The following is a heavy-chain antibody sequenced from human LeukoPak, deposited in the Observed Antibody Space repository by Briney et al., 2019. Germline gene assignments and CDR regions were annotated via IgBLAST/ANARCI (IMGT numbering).Heavy chain of an antibody. CDR1: GYTFTTYY. Sequence: ASVKVSCKASGYTFTTYYIHWVRQAPGQGLEWMGIINPSDGSTNYAQKFQGRVTMTRDMSTSTAYMELSSLRSEDTAVYYCARGEGVRAGYYDSSGYKGWFDPWGQGTLVTVSS. CDR2: INPSDGST. J-gene: IGHJ5*02. CDR3: ARGEGVRAGYYDSSGYKGWFDP. V-gene: IGHV1-46*01. D-gene: IGHD3-22*01.